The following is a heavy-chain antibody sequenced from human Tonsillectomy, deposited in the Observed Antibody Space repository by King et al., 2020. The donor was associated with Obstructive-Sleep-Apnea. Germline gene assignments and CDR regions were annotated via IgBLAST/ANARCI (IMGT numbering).Heavy chain of an antibody. Sequence: QLQESGPGLVKPSETLSLTCTVSGGSISSSSYYWGWIRPPPGKGLEWIGSIYYSGSTYYNPSLKSRVTISVDTSKNKFSLRLSSVTAADTAVYYCARMYSGTYYDYWGQGTLVTVSS. J-gene: IGHJ4*02. CDR1: GGSISSSSYY. V-gene: IGHV4-39*01. D-gene: IGHD1-26*01. CDR3: ARMYSGTYYDY. CDR2: IYYSGST.